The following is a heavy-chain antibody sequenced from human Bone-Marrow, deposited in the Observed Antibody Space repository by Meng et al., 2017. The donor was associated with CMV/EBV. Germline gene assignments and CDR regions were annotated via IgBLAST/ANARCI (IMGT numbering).Heavy chain of an antibody. Sequence: SETLSLTCSVSGGSISSSSYYWGWIRQPPGKGLEWIGSIYYSESTYYNASLKSRVTISVDTSKNQFSLKLSSVTAADTAVYYCARAPGITILRVPRQGFDYWGQGTLVTVSS. V-gene: IGHV4-39*01. D-gene: IGHD3-3*01. J-gene: IGHJ4*02. CDR2: IYYSEST. CDR3: ARAPGITILRVPRQGFDY. CDR1: GGSISSSSYY.